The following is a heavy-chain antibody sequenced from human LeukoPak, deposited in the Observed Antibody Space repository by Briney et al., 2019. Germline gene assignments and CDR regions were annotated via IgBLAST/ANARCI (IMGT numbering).Heavy chain of an antibody. CDR1: GFTFSSYA. J-gene: IGHJ4*02. CDR3: ARASCYYDSSGYYLDLDY. Sequence: PGGSLRLSCAASGFTFSSYAMHWVRQAPGKGLEWVAVISYDGSNKYYADSVKGRFTISRDNSKNTLYLQMNSLRAEDTAVYYCARASCYYDSSGYYLDLDYWGQGTLVTVSS. D-gene: IGHD3-22*01. CDR2: ISYDGSNK. V-gene: IGHV3-30*01.